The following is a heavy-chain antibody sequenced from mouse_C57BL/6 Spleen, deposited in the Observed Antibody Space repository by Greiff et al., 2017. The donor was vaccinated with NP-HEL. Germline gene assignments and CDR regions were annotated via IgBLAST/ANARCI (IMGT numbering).Heavy chain of an antibody. CDR1: GYTFTSYW. Sequence: VQLQQPGAELVRPGTSVKLSCKASGYTFTSYWMHWVKQRPGQGLEWIGVIDHSDSYPNYNQKFKGKATLTVDTSSSTAYMQLSSLTSEDSAVYYCARGLYDGSSLYYYAMDYWGQGTSVTVSS. J-gene: IGHJ4*01. CDR2: IDHSDSYP. D-gene: IGHD1-1*01. CDR3: ARGLYDGSSLYYYAMDY. V-gene: IGHV1-59*01.